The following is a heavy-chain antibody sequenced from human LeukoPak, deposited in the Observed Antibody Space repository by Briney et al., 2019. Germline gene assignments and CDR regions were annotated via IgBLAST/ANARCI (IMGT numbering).Heavy chain of an antibody. CDR2: IWYDGSNK. CDR1: GFTFRSYG. Sequence: GGSLRLSCAASGFTFRSYGMHWVRQAPGKGLEWVAGIWYDGSNKYYTDSVKGRFTISRDSSKNTLCLQMNSLRAEDTSLYYCAKDQRSTGYYLDYWGQGTLVTVSS. V-gene: IGHV3-33*06. CDR3: AKDQRSTGYYLDY. J-gene: IGHJ4*02. D-gene: IGHD3-22*01.